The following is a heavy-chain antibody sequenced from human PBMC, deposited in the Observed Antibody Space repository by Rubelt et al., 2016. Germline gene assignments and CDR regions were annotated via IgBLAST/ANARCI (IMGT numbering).Heavy chain of an antibody. CDR2: IWYDGSNK. J-gene: IGHJ4*02. CDR3: ARETYCGGDCSGYFDY. CDR1: GFIFSSYG. D-gene: IGHD2-21*02. Sequence: GFIFSSYGMHWVRQAPGKGLEWVAVIWYDGSNKYYADSVKGRFTISRDNSKNTLYLQMNSLRAEDTAVYYCARETYCGGDCSGYFDYWGQGTLVTVSS. V-gene: IGHV3-33*01.